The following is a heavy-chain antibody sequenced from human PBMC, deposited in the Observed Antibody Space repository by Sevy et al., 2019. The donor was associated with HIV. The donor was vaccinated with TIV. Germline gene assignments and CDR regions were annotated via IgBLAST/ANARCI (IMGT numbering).Heavy chain of an antibody. V-gene: IGHV3-48*01. CDR2: ISSSSSTI. Sequence: PGGSLRLSCAASGFTFSSYSMNWVRQAPGKGLEWVSYISSSSSTIYYADSVKGRFTISRDNAKNSLYLQMNSLRAEDTAVYYCASGYYDSSGYYYGMDVWGQGTTVTVSS. D-gene: IGHD3-22*01. CDR3: ASGYYDSSGYYYGMDV. J-gene: IGHJ6*02. CDR1: GFTFSSYS.